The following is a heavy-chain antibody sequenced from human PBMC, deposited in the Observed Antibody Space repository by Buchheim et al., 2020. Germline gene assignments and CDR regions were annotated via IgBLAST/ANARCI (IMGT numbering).Heavy chain of an antibody. CDR3: ASKQVASYFDS. J-gene: IGHJ4*02. CDR1: GGPISSGGYS. V-gene: IGHV4-30-2*05. Sequence: QLQLQESGSGLVKPSQTLSLPCAVSGGPISSGGYSWSWIRQPPGKGLGWIGYIYYSGSTYYNPSLKSRVTMSKDTSKNQFSLKLSSVTAADTAVYYGASKQVASYFDSWGQGTL. D-gene: IGHD6-6*01. CDR2: IYYSGST.